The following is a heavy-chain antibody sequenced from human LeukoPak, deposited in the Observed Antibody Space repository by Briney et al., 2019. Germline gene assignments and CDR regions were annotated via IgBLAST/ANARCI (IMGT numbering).Heavy chain of an antibody. V-gene: IGHV3-30*04. CDR2: ISYDGSNK. D-gene: IGHD6-13*01. J-gene: IGHJ4*02. CDR1: GFTFSSYA. CDR3: ARAPAGSYFDY. Sequence: GGSLRLSCEASGFTFSSYAIHWVRQAPGKGLEWVAVISYDGSNKYYADSVKGRFTISRDNSKNTLYLQMNSLRAEDTAVYYCARAPAGSYFDYWGQGTLVTVSS.